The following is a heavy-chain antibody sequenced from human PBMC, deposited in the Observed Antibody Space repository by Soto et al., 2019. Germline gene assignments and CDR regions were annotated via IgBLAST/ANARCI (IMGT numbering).Heavy chain of an antibody. CDR2: IYYSGST. CDR1: GGSISSGDYY. Sequence: SETLSLTCTVSGGSISSGDYYWSWIRQPPGKGLEWIGYIYYSGSTYYNPSLKSRVIISVDTSKNQFSLKLSSVTAADTAVYYCARGVRDYSSSSNWFDPWGQGTLVTVSS. D-gene: IGHD6-13*01. J-gene: IGHJ5*02. V-gene: IGHV4-30-4*01. CDR3: ARGVRDYSSSSNWFDP.